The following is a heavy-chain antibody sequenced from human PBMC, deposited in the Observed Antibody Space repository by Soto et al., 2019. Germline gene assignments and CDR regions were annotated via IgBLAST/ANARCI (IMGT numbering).Heavy chain of an antibody. V-gene: IGHV1-2*02. D-gene: IGHD6-25*01. Sequence: ASVKVSCKASGYTFTDYHIHWVRQAPGQGLEFMGWINANNGGAGSAQQFQGRVTVTRDTSITTVYMELSNLRSDDTAVYYCAREGGSETLQPSYNLFDTWGPRTLVTVSS. CDR3: AREGGSETLQPSYNLFDT. CDR2: INANNGGA. CDR1: GYTFTDYH. J-gene: IGHJ5*02.